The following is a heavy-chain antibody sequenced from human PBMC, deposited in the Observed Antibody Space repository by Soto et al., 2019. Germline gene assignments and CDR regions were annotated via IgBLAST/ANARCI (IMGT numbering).Heavy chain of an antibody. V-gene: IGHV3-30-3*01. CDR3: ARAPPRGIAAPGTWGSGMDV. D-gene: IGHD6-13*01. CDR2: ISYDGNNK. Sequence: PGGSLRLSCAASGFSFSSYAMHWVRQAPGKGLEWVAVISYDGNNKYYADSVKGRITISRDSSKNMVYLQMNSLRPEGTAVYYCARAPPRGIAAPGTWGSGMDVWGQGTTVTVSS. CDR1: GFSFSSYA. J-gene: IGHJ6*02.